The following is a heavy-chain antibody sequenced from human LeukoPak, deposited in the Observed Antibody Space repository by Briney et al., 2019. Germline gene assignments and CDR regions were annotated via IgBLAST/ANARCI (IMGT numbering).Heavy chain of an antibody. Sequence: GASVKVSCKASGGTFSSYAISWVRQAPGQGLEWMGIINPSGGSTSYAQKFQGRVTMTRDTSTSTVYMELGSLRSEDTAVYYCARVGYCSSTSCYAFDYWGQGTLVTVSS. J-gene: IGHJ4*02. CDR3: ARVGYCSSTSCYAFDY. CDR2: INPSGGST. D-gene: IGHD2-2*01. V-gene: IGHV1-46*01. CDR1: GGTFSSYA.